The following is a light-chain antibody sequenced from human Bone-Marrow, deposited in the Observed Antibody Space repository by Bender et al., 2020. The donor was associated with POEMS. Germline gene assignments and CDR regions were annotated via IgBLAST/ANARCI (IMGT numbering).Light chain of an antibody. V-gene: IGLV1-40*01. Sequence: QSVLTQPPSVSGAPGQTVTISCTGTSSNMGAGYGVNWYQQLPGTAPKLLIYNNENRPSGVPDRISGSKSGTSASLAITGLQAEDEADYYCCSCTTGNTLVVFGGGTKLTV. J-gene: IGLJ2*01. CDR3: CSCTTGNTLVV. CDR1: SSNMGAGYG. CDR2: NNE.